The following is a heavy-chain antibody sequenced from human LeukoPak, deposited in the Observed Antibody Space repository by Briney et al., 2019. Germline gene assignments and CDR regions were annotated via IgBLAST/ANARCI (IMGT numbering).Heavy chain of an antibody. CDR2: INWNGGST. J-gene: IGHJ6*03. Sequence: TGGSLRLSCAASGFTFDDYGMSWVRQAPGKGLEWVSGINWNGGSTGYADSVKGRFTISRDNAKNSLYLQMNSLRAEDTALYYCARARRSGYYDYYYYMDVWGKGTTVTVSS. CDR3: ARARRSGYYDYYYYMDV. V-gene: IGHV3-20*04. CDR1: GFTFDDYG. D-gene: IGHD3-3*01.